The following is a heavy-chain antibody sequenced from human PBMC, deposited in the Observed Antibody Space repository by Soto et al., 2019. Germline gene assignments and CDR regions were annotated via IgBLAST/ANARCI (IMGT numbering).Heavy chain of an antibody. Sequence: SETLSLTCTVSGGSISSYYWSWIRQPPGKGLEWIGYIYYSGSTNYNPSLKSRVTISVDTSKNQFSLKLSSVTAADTAVYYCASQRSVAVTPCWFDPWGQGTLVTVPS. CDR2: IYYSGST. D-gene: IGHD2-21*02. V-gene: IGHV4-59*08. CDR3: ASQRSVAVTPCWFDP. CDR1: GGSISSYY. J-gene: IGHJ5*02.